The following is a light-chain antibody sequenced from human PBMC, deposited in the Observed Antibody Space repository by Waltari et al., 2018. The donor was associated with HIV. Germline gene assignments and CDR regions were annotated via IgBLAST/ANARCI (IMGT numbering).Light chain of an antibody. CDR3: YSTDSSGKGV. CDR1: ILPYKY. V-gene: IGLV3-10*01. Sequence: SYELTQAPSVSVSPGQTARITCSGPILPYKYHFWYQQKSGQAPVAVIYEGYKRPSGIPERFSGSRSGTTATLTITGAQVDDEGDYYCYSTDSSGKGVFGGGTKLTVV. J-gene: IGLJ3*02. CDR2: EGY.